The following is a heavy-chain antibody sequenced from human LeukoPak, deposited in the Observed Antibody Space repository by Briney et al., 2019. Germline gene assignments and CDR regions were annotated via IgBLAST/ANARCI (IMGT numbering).Heavy chain of an antibody. V-gene: IGHV3-21*05. Sequence: PGGSLRLSCTVSGFTFSTYSMTWVRQAPGKRPEWVSYISWADNSDRRYADSVRGRFSISRDDAKNSLYLQMNALRVDDTAMYYCVRERGGSAAGSDYWGQGTLVTVSS. CDR3: VRERGGSAAGSDY. D-gene: IGHD6-13*01. J-gene: IGHJ4*02. CDR1: GFTFSTYS. CDR2: ISWADNSDR.